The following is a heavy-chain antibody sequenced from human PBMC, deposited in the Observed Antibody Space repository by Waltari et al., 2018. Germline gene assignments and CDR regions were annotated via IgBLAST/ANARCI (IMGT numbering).Heavy chain of an antibody. CDR2: ISSSSSYI. CDR3: ATSFTIVGVVGEGREDY. J-gene: IGHJ4*02. D-gene: IGHD3-3*01. CDR1: GFTFSSYS. Sequence: EVQLVESGGGLVKPGGSLRLSCAASGFTFSSYSMNWVRQAPGKGLEWVSSISSSSSYIYYADSVKGRFTISRDNAKNSLYLQMNSLRAEDTAVYYCATSFTIVGVVGEGREDYWGQGTLVTVSS. V-gene: IGHV3-21*01.